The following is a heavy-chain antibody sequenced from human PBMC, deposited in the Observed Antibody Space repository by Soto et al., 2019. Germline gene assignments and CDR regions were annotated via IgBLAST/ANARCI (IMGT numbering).Heavy chain of an antibody. J-gene: IGHJ4*02. Sequence: QGQLVQSGAEVKKPGSSVKVSCKASVGTFSSYAISWVRQAPGQGLEWMGGIIPIFGTANYAQKFQGRVTITADESRSTDYMELRSMRSEDTAVDYGSRVMSRDVYNYVHFDYLGQGTLVPVSS. CDR2: IIPIFGTA. CDR1: VGTFSSYA. D-gene: IGHD5-12*01. V-gene: IGHV1-69*01. CDR3: SRVMSRDVYNYVHFDY.